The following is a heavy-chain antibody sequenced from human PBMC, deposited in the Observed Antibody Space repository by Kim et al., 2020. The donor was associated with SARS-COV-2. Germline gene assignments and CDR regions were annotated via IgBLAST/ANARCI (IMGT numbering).Heavy chain of an antibody. J-gene: IGHJ4*02. CDR2: INGDGSST. CDR3: VRDVEANNGCFD. Sequence: GGSLRLSCAAYGFTFSRYWMHWVRQVPRKGLMWVSRINGDGSSTSYAGSVRGRFTISRDNAENTLYLQMNSLRADDTAIYYCVRDVEANNGCFDWGQGALVTVSS. D-gene: IGHD2-15*01. CDR1: GFTFSRYW. V-gene: IGHV3-74*01.